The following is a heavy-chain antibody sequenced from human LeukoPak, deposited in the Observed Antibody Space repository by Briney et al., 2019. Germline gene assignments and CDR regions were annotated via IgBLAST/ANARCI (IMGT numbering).Heavy chain of an antibody. Sequence: PGGSLRPSCAASGFTISNNYMTWVRQAPGKGLEWVSVIYNGGSTYYADSVKGRFTISRDNSQNTLCLQINSLRAEDTAVYYCARGTYGGIDYWGQGTLVTVSS. J-gene: IGHJ4*02. V-gene: IGHV3-66*02. D-gene: IGHD4-23*01. CDR3: ARGTYGGIDY. CDR1: GFTISNNY. CDR2: IYNGGST.